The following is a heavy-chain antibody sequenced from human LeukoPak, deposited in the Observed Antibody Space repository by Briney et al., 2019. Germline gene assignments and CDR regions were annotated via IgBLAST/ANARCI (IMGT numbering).Heavy chain of an antibody. CDR3: ARYDYVWGSYRYRRYYYYMDV. CDR2: IYYSGST. D-gene: IGHD3-16*02. J-gene: IGHJ6*03. Sequence: SETLSLTCTVSGGSIGSYYWSWIRQPPGKGLEWIGYIYYSGSTNYNPSLKSRVTISVDTSKNQFSLKLSSVTAADTAVYYCARYDYVWGSYRYRRYYYYMDVWGKGTTVTVSS. CDR1: GGSIGSYY. V-gene: IGHV4-59*01.